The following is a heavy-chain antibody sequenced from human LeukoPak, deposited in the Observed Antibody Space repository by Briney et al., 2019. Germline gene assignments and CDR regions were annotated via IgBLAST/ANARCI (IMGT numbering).Heavy chain of an antibody. CDR2: IFYSGHS. CDR1: GGFNSRYY. V-gene: IGHV4-59*12. J-gene: IGHJ4*02. CDR3: ARIDPLGFFDQ. D-gene: IGHD6-25*01. Sequence: PSETLSLACSVPGGFNSRYYWSWVRQPLGKGLEWLGHIFYSGHSNYNASLTSRIRMSVDTSKAQFSLELASGIAADTAVYYCARIDPLGFFDQWGPGILVTVSS.